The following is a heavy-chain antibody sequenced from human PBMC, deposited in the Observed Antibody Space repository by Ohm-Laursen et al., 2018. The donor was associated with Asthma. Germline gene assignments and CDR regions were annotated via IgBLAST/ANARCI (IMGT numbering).Heavy chain of an antibody. CDR3: SGGIETGSYLLSY. J-gene: IGHJ4*01. Sequence: SLRLSCSASGFSFSTSGMHWVRQAPGKGLEWVAIVWSDGSRENYADSVRGRFSISRDNSKDTLYLQMNSLRAEDTAVYCCSGGIETGSYLLSYWGQGTLVTVSS. CDR1: GFSFSTSG. CDR2: VWSDGSRE. V-gene: IGHV3-33*01. D-gene: IGHD3-10*01.